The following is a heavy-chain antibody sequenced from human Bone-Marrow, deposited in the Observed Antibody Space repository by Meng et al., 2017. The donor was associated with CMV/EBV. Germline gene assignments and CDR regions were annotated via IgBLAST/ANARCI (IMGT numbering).Heavy chain of an antibody. Sequence: LSLTCAASGFTFSSYAMHWVRQAPGKGLEWVAVISYDGSNKYYADSVKGRFTISRDNSKNTLYLQMNSLRAEDTAVYYCARGPSFQRYCSSTSCYSEYFQHWGQGTLVTVSS. J-gene: IGHJ1*01. CDR1: GFTFSSYA. V-gene: IGHV3-30*04. CDR2: ISYDGSNK. D-gene: IGHD2-2*01. CDR3: ARGPSFQRYCSSTSCYSEYFQH.